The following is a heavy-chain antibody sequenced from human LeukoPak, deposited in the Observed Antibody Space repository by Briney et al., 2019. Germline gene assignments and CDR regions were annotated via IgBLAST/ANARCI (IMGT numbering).Heavy chain of an antibody. Sequence: NTGESLKISCKGSGYSFTSYWIGWVRQMPGKGLEWMGIIYPGDSDTRYSPSFQGQVTISADKSISTAYLQWSSLKASDTAMYYCARHPAPKPSYYDFWSGYYAESVEGKYYFDYWGQGTLVTVSS. CDR2: IYPGDSDT. CDR3: ARHPAPKPSYYDFWSGYYAESVEGKYYFDY. J-gene: IGHJ4*02. V-gene: IGHV5-51*01. CDR1: GYSFTSYW. D-gene: IGHD3-3*01.